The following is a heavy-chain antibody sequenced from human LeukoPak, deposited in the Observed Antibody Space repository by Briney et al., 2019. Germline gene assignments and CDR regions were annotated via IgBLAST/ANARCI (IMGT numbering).Heavy chain of an antibody. CDR2: IYHSGST. CDR3: ARITIFGVERFDY. J-gene: IGHJ4*02. Sequence: SETLSLTCAVSGYSISSSNWWGWIRQPPGKGLEWIGSIYHSGSTYYNPSLKSRVTISVDTSKNQFSLKLSSVTAADTAVYYCARITIFGVERFDYWGQGTLVTVSS. D-gene: IGHD3-3*01. CDR1: GYSISSSNW. V-gene: IGHV4-38-2*01.